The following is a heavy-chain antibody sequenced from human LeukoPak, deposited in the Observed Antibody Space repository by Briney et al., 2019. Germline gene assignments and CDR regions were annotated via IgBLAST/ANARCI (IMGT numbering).Heavy chain of an antibody. CDR2: INSNGSST. Sequence: GGSLRLSCAASGFTVSSYRMHLVRQAPRKRPLWVLRINSNGSSTSYADSVKGRFTISRENAKNTLYLQMNSLRAEDTAVYYWARCLIMGGAPEYWGQGTLVTVSS. J-gene: IGHJ4*02. CDR1: GFTVSSYR. V-gene: IGHV3-74*01. D-gene: IGHD3-16*01. CDR3: ARCLIMGGAPEY.